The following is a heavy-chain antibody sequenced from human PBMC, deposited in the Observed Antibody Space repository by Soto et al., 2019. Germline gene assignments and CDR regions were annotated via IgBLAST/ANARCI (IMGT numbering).Heavy chain of an antibody. V-gene: IGHV3-74*01. Sequence: PGGSLRLSCGASGFTFSNYWMHWVRQAPGEGLVWVSRISGDGSFTRFADSVKGRFTISRDNAKNTMSLQMNSLRVDDTAVCYCARVGGGAGNFDYWGQGTLVTVSS. D-gene: IGHD2-21*01. CDR3: ARVGGGAGNFDY. CDR1: GFTFSNYW. CDR2: ISGDGSFT. J-gene: IGHJ4*02.